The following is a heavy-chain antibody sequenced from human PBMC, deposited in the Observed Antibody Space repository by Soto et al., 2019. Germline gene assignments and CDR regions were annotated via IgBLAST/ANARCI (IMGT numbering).Heavy chain of an antibody. CDR2: IIPIFGTA. Sequence: SVKVSCKASGGTFTSYAISWVRQAPGQGLEWMGWIIPIFGTANYAQKFQGRVTMTADESTSTAYMELSSLRSEDTAVYYCARGLNVEIVATLVPSDYYGMDVWGQGTTVTVSS. J-gene: IGHJ6*02. CDR1: GGTFTSYA. D-gene: IGHD5-12*01. V-gene: IGHV1-69*13. CDR3: ARGLNVEIVATLVPSDYYGMDV.